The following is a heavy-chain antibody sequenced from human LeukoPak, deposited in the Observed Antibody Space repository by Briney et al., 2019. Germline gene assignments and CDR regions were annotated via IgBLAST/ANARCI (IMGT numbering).Heavy chain of an antibody. V-gene: IGHV3-9*01. CDR1: GFTFDDYA. CDR2: ISWNSGSI. J-gene: IGHJ4*02. Sequence: GRSLRLSCAASGFTFDDYAMHWVRQAPGKGLEWVSGISWNSGSIGYADSVKGRFTISRDNSKNTLYLQMNSLRAEDTAVYYCAKSREYYFDYWGQGTLVTVSS. CDR3: AKSREYYFDY.